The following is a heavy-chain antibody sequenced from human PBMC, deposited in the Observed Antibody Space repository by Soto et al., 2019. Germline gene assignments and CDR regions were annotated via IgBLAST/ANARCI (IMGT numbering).Heavy chain of an antibody. D-gene: IGHD3-9*01. Sequence: EVQLWESGGGLVQPGGSLKIYCAVSGFTFSSYAMSWVRQAPWKGLEWVSGISGTGRVTNYAESVKGRFTISRANPKNTLYLDTKSLRAEDTAVYYWAKDVHYDIVTGIEYFDHWGQGTPVTVSS. J-gene: IGHJ1*01. V-gene: IGHV3-23*01. CDR2: ISGTGRVT. CDR3: AKDVHYDIVTGIEYFDH. CDR1: GFTFSSYA.